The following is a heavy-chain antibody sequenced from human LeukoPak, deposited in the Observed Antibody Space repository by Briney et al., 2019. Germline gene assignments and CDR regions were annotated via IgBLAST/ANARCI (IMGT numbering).Heavy chain of an antibody. V-gene: IGHV3-11*01. D-gene: IGHD1-26*01. CDR3: APLGSYHYFDY. CDR2: ISSSGSTI. J-gene: IGHJ4*02. Sequence: GGSLRLSCSASGFTFSDYYMSSIPQAPGKGLGWVSYISSSGSTIYYADSVKGRFTISRDNSKNTLYLQMNSLRAEDTAVYYCAPLGSYHYFDYWGQGTLVTVSS. CDR1: GFTFSDYY.